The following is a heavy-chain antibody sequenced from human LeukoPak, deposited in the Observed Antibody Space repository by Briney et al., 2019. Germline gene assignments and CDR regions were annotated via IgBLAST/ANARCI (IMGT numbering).Heavy chain of an antibody. J-gene: IGHJ4*02. V-gene: IGHV1-2*04. CDR1: GYTFTGYY. Sequence: ASVKVSCKASGYTFTGYYMYWVRQAPGQGLEWMGWINPNSGGTNYAQKFQGWVTMTRDTSISTAYMELSRLRSDDTAVYYCARGAYVWGSYRYIDYWGQGTLVTVSS. CDR3: ARGAYVWGSYRYIDY. D-gene: IGHD3-16*02. CDR2: INPNSGGT.